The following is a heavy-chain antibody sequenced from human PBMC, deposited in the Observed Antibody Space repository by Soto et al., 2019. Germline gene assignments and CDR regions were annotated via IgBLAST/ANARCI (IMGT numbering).Heavy chain of an antibody. J-gene: IGHJ6*01. CDR1: GFTFSGNV. CDR3: AKTGSHYYRGIDV. V-gene: IGHV3-30*18. Sequence: QEQLVASGGGVVQPGRSRRLSCAASGFTFSGNVMHWVRQAPGKGLEWVAVISHDGDKKYYGDSVKGRFTVSRDNSRNTLYLQMDSLRPDDTALYYCAKTGSHYYRGIDVWGQGTTVVVSS. CDR2: ISHDGDKK.